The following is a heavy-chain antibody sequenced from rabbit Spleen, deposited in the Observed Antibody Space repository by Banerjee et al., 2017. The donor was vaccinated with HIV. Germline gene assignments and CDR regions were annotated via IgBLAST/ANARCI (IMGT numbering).Heavy chain of an antibody. J-gene: IGHJ4*01. D-gene: IGHD8-1*01. V-gene: IGHV1S40*01. CDR2: IYTGNYKT. CDR1: RFPLRSKFI. Sequence: LVESGGGRARPGASLKLTCTASRFPLRSKFIMTYVRQAPGKGLEWIACIYTGNYKTYYANWAKGRFTISKTSSTTVTLQMTSLTVADTATYFCARDAGSGAYIDGYFNLWGQGTLVTVS. CDR3: ARDAGSGAYIDGYFNL.